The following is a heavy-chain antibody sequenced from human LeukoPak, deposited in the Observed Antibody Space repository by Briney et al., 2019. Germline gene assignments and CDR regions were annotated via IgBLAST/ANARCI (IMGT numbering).Heavy chain of an antibody. CDR1: TFTFNSYA. CDR2: ISGSGGST. Sequence: TSVSLRLTCAASTFTFNSYAMSRLPPAPGQGREWVSAISGSGGSTYYADSVKGRFTISRDNSKNTLYLQMNSLRAEDTAVYYCAKAGYPAPASPWGQGTLVTVSS. V-gene: IGHV3-23*01. CDR3: AKAGYPAPASP. J-gene: IGHJ5*02. D-gene: IGHD2-2*01.